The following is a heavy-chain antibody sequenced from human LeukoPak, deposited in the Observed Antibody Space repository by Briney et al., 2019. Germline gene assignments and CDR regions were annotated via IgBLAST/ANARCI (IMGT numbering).Heavy chain of an antibody. CDR1: GFTFSNYA. J-gene: IGHJ4*02. CDR3: ARGGFDY. V-gene: IGHV3-48*01. Sequence: GSLRLSCAASGFTFSNYAMSWVRQAPGKGLEWVSYISSSSSTIYYADSVKGRFTISRDNAKNSLYLQMNSLRAEDTAVYYCARGGFDYWGQGTLVTVSS. CDR2: ISSSSSTI.